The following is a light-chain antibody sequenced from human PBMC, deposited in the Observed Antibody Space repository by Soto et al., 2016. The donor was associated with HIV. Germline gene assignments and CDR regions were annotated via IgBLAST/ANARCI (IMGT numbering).Light chain of an antibody. J-gene: IGLJ1*01. CDR3: QVWDSSSDPYV. V-gene: IGLV3-21*01. CDR2: DDS. CDR1: NIGTKG. Sequence: SYVLTQPPSVSVAPGKTARISCGGNNIGTKGVHWYQQKPGQAPVLVVYDDSDRPSGIPERFSGSNSANTATLTISRVEAGDEADYYCQVWDSSSDPYVFGTGTKVTVL.